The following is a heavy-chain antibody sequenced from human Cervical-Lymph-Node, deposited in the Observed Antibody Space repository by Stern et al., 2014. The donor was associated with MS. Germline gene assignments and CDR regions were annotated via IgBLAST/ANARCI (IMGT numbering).Heavy chain of an antibody. D-gene: IGHD1-1*01. J-gene: IGHJ4*02. Sequence: QMQLVQSGAEVKRPGASVKVSCTASGYSFTGYHVHWVRQAPGQGLEWMGWINPYNGDTKYSQRFQGRVTVTRDTSTSTAYMDLSRLIFDDTAVYYCARGIGTVLLSYWGQGTLVTVS. V-gene: IGHV1-2*02. CDR2: INPYNGDT. CDR3: ARGIGTVLLSY. CDR1: GYSFTGYH.